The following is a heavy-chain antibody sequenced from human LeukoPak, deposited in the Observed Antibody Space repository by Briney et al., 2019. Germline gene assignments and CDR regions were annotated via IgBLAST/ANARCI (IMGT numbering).Heavy chain of an antibody. CDR2: IKQDGSET. J-gene: IGHJ1*01. V-gene: IGHV3-7*01. CDR3: ARPIYSSGWDQFQH. CDR1: GFTFRIYR. D-gene: IGHD2-15*01. Sequence: GGSLRLSCAASGFTFRIYRMSWVRQAPGKGLEWVANIKQDGSETYYVASVKGRFAISRDNAKNSLYLQMNSLRVEDTALYYCARPIYSSGWDQFQHWGQGTLVTVSS.